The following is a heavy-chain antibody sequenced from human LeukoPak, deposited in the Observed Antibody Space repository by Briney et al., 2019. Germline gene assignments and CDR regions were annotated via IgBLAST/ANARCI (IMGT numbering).Heavy chain of an antibody. Sequence: SCKASGGTFSSYAMSWARQAPGKGLEWVSVIYSGGSTFYADSVKGRFTISRDNSKNTLYLQMNSLRAEDTAVYYCATEEGIGAFDIWGQGTMVTVSS. V-gene: IGHV3-53*01. CDR2: IYSGGST. D-gene: IGHD2-21*01. J-gene: IGHJ3*02. CDR1: GGTFSSYA. CDR3: ATEEGIGAFDI.